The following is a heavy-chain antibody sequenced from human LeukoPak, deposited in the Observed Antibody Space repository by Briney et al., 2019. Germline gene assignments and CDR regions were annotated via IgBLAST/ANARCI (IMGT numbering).Heavy chain of an antibody. V-gene: IGHV5-51*01. J-gene: IGHJ6*03. CDR2: IYPGDSDT. D-gene: IGHD6-13*01. CDR3: ARVSTNIAAAGTYYYYYMDV. Sequence: GESLKISCKGSGYSFTNYWIGWVRQMPGKGLEWMGIIYPGDSDTRYSPSFQGQVTISADKSISTAYLQWSSLKASDTAMYYCARVSTNIAAAGTYYYYYMDVWGKGTTVTVSS. CDR1: GYSFTNYW.